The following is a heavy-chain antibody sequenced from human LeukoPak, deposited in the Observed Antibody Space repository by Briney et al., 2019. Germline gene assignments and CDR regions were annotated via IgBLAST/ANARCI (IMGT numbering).Heavy chain of an antibody. J-gene: IGHJ4*02. Sequence: EASVKVSCKVSGYTLTELSMHWVRQVPGKGLEWMGGFDPEDAETIYAQKLQGRVTMTEDTSTDTAYMELSSLRSEDTAVYYCAAGGEWDLLNYWGQGTLVTVPS. V-gene: IGHV1-24*01. CDR2: FDPEDAET. CDR1: GYTLTELS. CDR3: AAGGEWDLLNY. D-gene: IGHD1-26*01.